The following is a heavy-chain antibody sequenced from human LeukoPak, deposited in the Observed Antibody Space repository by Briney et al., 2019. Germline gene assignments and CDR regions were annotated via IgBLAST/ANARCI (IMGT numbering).Heavy chain of an antibody. CDR2: IQSNGRNK. D-gene: IGHD2-2*01. Sequence: GGSLRLSCAASGFIFSSDDMHWVRQAPGKGLEWVAGIQSNGRNKYYVDSVKGRFAISRDNSKSTPYLQVNSLRVEDTALYYCARESEGGTGTSCPDYWGQGTLVTVSS. CDR1: GFIFSSDD. CDR3: ARESEGGTGTSCPDY. J-gene: IGHJ4*02. V-gene: IGHV3-33*05.